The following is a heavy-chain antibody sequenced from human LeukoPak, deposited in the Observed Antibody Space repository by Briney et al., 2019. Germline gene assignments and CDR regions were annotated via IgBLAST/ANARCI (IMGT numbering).Heavy chain of an antibody. CDR1: GYTFTGYY. CDR3: AKASDYGNFAWRGY. Sequence: ASVKVSCKASGYTFTGYYMHWVRQDPGQGLEWMGWINPNSGGTNYAQKFQGRVTMTRDTSISTAYMELSRLRSGDTAVYYCAKASDYGNFAWRGYWGQGTLVTVSS. CDR2: INPNSGGT. D-gene: IGHD4-11*01. V-gene: IGHV1-2*02. J-gene: IGHJ4*02.